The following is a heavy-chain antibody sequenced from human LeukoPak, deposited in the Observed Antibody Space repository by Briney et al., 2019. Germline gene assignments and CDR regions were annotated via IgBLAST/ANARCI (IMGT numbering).Heavy chain of an antibody. CDR1: GGPISRSSSY. Sequence: PSETLSLTCAVSGGPISRSSSYWGWIRQPPGKGLQWIGSIYYSGSTYYSPSLKSRVTISVDTSKNQFSLRLSSVTAADTAVYYCARDRRRELLHAFDIWGQGTMVTVSS. V-gene: IGHV4-39*07. J-gene: IGHJ3*02. CDR3: ARDRRRELLHAFDI. D-gene: IGHD1-26*01. CDR2: IYYSGST.